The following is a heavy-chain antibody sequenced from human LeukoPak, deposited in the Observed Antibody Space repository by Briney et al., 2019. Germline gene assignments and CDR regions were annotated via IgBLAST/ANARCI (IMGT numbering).Heavy chain of an antibody. CDR1: GYTFTGYY. Sequence: ASVKVSCKASGYTFTGYYMHWVRQAPGQGLEWMGWINPNSGGTNYAQKFQGRVTMTRDTSISTAYVELSRLRSDDTAVYYRARGVARDYYYYMDVWGKGTTVTVSS. V-gene: IGHV1-2*02. D-gene: IGHD2-15*01. J-gene: IGHJ6*03. CDR2: INPNSGGT. CDR3: ARGVARDYYYYMDV.